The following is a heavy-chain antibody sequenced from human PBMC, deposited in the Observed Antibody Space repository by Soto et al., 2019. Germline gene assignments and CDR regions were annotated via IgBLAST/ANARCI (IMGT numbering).Heavy chain of an antibody. CDR1: GASITSSNW. D-gene: IGHD3-9*01. CDR3: ARDHYDILTGPYGMDV. CDR2: MYASGST. Sequence: SETLSLTCAVSGASITSSNWWSWVRQPPGKGLEWIGEMYASGSTSYNPSLKSRLTISVDTSKNQFSLKLSSVTAADTAVYYCARDHYDILTGPYGMDVWGQGTTVTVSS. J-gene: IGHJ6*02. V-gene: IGHV4-4*02.